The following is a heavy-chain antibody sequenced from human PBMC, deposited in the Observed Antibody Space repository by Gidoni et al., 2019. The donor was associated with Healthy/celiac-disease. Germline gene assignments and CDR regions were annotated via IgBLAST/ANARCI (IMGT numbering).Heavy chain of an antibody. CDR2: IYYSGST. V-gene: IGHV4-59*01. CDR1: GGSISSYY. J-gene: IGHJ2*01. Sequence: QVQLQASGPGLVKPSETLSLTCPVSGGSISSYYWSWIRQPPGKGLEWIGYIYYSGSTNYNTSRKSRVTISVDTSKNQFSLKLSSVTAADTAVYYCARGSLYFDLWGRGTLVTVSS. CDR3: ARGSLYFDL.